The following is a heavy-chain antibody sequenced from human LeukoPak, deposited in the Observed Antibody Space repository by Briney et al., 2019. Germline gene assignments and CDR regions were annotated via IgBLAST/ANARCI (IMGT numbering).Heavy chain of an antibody. V-gene: IGHV4-59*08. CDR2: IYYSGGT. J-gene: IGHJ1*01. CDR1: GGSISSYY. D-gene: IGHD6-13*01. CDR3: ARHTDIAPLSSLKY. Sequence: PETPCLTCTVSGGSISSYYWSWIRQTPGKGLEWIGDIYYSGGTNYNPSLKSRVTISVDTSKHQFSLKLSSVTAADTAVYYCARHTDIAPLSSLKYWGPGNLCSVSS.